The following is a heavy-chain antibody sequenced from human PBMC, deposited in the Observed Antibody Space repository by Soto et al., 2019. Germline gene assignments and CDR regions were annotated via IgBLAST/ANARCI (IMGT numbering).Heavy chain of an antibody. Sequence: AAVKVSCKASGYTFTSYAMHWVRQAPGQRLEWMGWINAGNGNTKYSQKFQGRVTITRDTSASTAYMELSSLRSEDTAVYYCARRLATVTTRDYYYGMDVWGQGTTVTVSS. CDR2: INAGNGNT. J-gene: IGHJ6*02. CDR3: ARRLATVTTRDYYYGMDV. D-gene: IGHD4-17*01. V-gene: IGHV1-3*01. CDR1: GYTFTSYA.